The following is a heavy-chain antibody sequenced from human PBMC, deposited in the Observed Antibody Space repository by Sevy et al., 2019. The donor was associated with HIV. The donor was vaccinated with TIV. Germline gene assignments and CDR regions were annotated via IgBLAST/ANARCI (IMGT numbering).Heavy chain of an antibody. J-gene: IGHJ4*02. CDR2: ISGSGGST. Sequence: GGSLRLSCAASGFTFSSYAMSWVRQAPGKGLEWVSAISGSGGSTYYADSVKGRFTISRDNSKNTLYLQMNSLRAEDTAVYYRAKGSYYYGSGSYVDYWGQGTLVTVSS. CDR3: AKGSYYYGSGSYVDY. D-gene: IGHD3-10*01. CDR1: GFTFSSYA. V-gene: IGHV3-23*01.